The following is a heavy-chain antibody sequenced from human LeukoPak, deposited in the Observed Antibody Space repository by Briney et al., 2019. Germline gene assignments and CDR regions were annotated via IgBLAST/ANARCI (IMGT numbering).Heavy chain of an antibody. Sequence: PSETLSLTCTVSGGSISSYYWSWIRQPAGKGLEWIGRIYTSGSTNYNPSLKSRVTMSVDTSKNQFSLKLSSVTAADTAVYYCARVGDPYYYYYYMDVWGKGTTVTVSS. D-gene: IGHD1-26*01. J-gene: IGHJ6*03. CDR1: GGSISSYY. CDR2: IYTSGST. CDR3: ARVGDPYYYYYYMDV. V-gene: IGHV4-4*07.